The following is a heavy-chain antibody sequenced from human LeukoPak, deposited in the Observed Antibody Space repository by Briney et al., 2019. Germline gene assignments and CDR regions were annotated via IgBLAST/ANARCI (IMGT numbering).Heavy chain of an antibody. Sequence: PGGSLRLSCAASGFTFSKAYMSWIRQAPGKGLEWVSVIHSGGSTLYADSVKGRFTISRHNSKNTLYLQVNSLRAEDTAVYFCARGGSSGNDYSSFDIWGQGTMVTVSS. V-gene: IGHV3-53*04. CDR3: ARGGSSGNDYSSFDI. CDR1: GFTFSKAY. D-gene: IGHD5-12*01. J-gene: IGHJ3*02. CDR2: IHSGGST.